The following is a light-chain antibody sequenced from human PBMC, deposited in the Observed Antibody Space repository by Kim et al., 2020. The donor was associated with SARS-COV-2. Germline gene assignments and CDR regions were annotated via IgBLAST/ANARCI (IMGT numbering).Light chain of an antibody. CDR3: QVWDGPSDHAV. CDR2: YDT. CDR1: DIGTEF. J-gene: IGLJ2*01. V-gene: IGLV3-21*04. Sequence: APGETPRISGEGDDIGTEFVYLYRQRPGLAPLLVTYYDTRRPAGIPARFSGSNSRNTATLSIRGIEAGDEGYYFCQVWDGPSDHAVFGGGTQLAVL.